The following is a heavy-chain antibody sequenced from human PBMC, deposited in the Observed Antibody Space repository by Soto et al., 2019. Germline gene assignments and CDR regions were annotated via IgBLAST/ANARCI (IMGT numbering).Heavy chain of an antibody. V-gene: IGHV3-48*01. CDR3: ARGPYYDFLYYMDV. Sequence: PGGSLRLSCAASGFTFSSYSMNWVRQAPGKGLEWVSYISSSSSTIYYADSVKGRFTISRDNAKNSLYLQMNSLRAEDTAVYYCARGPYYDFLYYMDVWGKGTTVTVSS. CDR1: GFTFSSYS. J-gene: IGHJ6*03. CDR2: ISSSSSTI. D-gene: IGHD3-3*01.